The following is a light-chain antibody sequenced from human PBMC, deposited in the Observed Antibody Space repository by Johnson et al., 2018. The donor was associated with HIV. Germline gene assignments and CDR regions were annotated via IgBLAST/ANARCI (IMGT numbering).Light chain of an antibody. CDR3: GTWDSNLSTYV. V-gene: IGLV1-51*01. Sequence: QSVLTQPPSVSAAPGQKVTISCSGSSSNIGNNYVSWYQQLPGTAPKLLIYDNNKRPSGIPDRFSGSKSGTSATLVITALQTGDEADYYCGTWDSNLSTYVVGTGTKVTVL. CDR2: DNN. J-gene: IGLJ1*01. CDR1: SSNIGNNY.